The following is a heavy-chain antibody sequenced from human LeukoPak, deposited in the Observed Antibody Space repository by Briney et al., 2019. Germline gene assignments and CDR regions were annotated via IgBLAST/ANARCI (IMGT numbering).Heavy chain of an antibody. V-gene: IGHV1-18*01. CDR2: ISAYNGNT. CDR3: ARDARGIAARHAFDY. Sequence: ASVKVSCKASGYTFTSYGISWVRQAPGQGLEWMGWISAYNGNTNYAQKLQGRVTMTTDTSTSTAYMELRSLRSDDTAVYYCARDARGIAARHAFDYWGQGTLVTVSS. D-gene: IGHD6-6*01. J-gene: IGHJ4*02. CDR1: GYTFTSYG.